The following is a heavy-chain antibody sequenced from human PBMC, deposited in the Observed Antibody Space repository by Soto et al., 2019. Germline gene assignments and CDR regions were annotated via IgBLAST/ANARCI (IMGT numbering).Heavy chain of an antibody. CDR1: EFTFSSFN. J-gene: IGHJ4*02. D-gene: IGHD3-16*02. CDR3: ARIYRRDGNKYADY. V-gene: IGHV3-48*02. Sequence: EVQLVESGGGLVQPGESLRLSCAASEFTFSSFNMHWVRQAPGKGLEWVSYISASSTTVYYGDSVKGRFTISRDNAKNSLYLQMNSLRDEDTAVNYCARIYRRDGNKYADYWGQGTLVTVSS. CDR2: ISASSTTV.